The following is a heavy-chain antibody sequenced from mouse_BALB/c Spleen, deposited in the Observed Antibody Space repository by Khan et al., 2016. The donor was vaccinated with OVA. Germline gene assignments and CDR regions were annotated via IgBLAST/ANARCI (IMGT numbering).Heavy chain of an antibody. V-gene: IGHV1-20*02. CDR3: ARIYRSDFDY. D-gene: IGHD1-1*01. CDR1: GYSFTGYF. CDR2: INPHIGET. Sequence: VQLKQSGPELVKPGASVKISCKASGYSFTGYFMNWVKQSHGKSLEWIGRINPHIGETFYNQKFTGKATLTVDESSSTAHMELRSLASEDSAVYYCARIYRSDFDYWGKGTTLTVSS. J-gene: IGHJ2*01.